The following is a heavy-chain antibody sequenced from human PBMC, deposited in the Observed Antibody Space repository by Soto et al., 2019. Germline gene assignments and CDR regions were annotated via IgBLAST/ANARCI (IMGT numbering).Heavy chain of an antibody. CDR1: GFTFTSYG. D-gene: IGHD3-16*01. Sequence: QVQLVESGGGVVQPGRSLRLSCAASGFTFTSYGTHWVRQAPGKGLEWVAVISYDGTNKFYADSVKGRFTISRDNSKSTLYLHTNSLRAEDTAVYYCAKDAFRGDTLGYFQHWCQGTLVTVSS. CDR3: AKDAFRGDTLGYFQH. V-gene: IGHV3-30*18. CDR2: ISYDGTNK. J-gene: IGHJ1*01.